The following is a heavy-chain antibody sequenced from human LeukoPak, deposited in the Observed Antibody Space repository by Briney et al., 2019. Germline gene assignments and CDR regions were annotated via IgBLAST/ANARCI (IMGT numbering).Heavy chain of an antibody. CDR1: GGSISSYY. V-gene: IGHV4-59*08. J-gene: IGHJ5*02. CDR2: ISYSGST. Sequence: SETLSLTCTVSGGSISSYYWSWIRQPRGKGLEWIGYISYSGSTNYNPSLKSRVTISLDTSKNQFSLKLSSVTAADTAVYYCARQNPRVVIATNDFDPWGQGTLVTVSS. D-gene: IGHD2-21*01. CDR3: ARQNPRVVIATNDFDP.